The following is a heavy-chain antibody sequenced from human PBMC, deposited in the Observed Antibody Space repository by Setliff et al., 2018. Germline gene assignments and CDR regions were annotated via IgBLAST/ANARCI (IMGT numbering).Heavy chain of an antibody. D-gene: IGHD3-10*01. CDR3: ARLSWDGLRYYGLDV. Sequence: SETLSLTCNVSGVSISSYYWSWIRQPPGKGLESIGYIQKSGSANYSPSLMSRVTISVDTSRNQFSLKLRSVTAADTAVYYCARLSWDGLRYYGLDVWGQGATVTVS. CDR2: IQKSGSA. CDR1: GVSISSYY. J-gene: IGHJ6*02. V-gene: IGHV4-59*01.